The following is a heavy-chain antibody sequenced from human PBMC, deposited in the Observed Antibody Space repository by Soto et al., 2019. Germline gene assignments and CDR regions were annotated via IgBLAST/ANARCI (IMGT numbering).Heavy chain of an antibody. CDR3: ARAQYYDSGGQCGMDV. D-gene: IGHD3-22*01. Sequence: QVQLVESGGGLVKPGGSLRLSCTASGFTFSDYYMSWIRQAPGKGLEWVSYISSSGTSINYADSVKGRITISRDNAKKSLYLPMNSLRAEDTAVYYCARAQYYDSGGQCGMDVWGQGTTVTASS. J-gene: IGHJ6*02. V-gene: IGHV3-11*01. CDR1: GFTFSDYY. CDR2: ISSSGTSI.